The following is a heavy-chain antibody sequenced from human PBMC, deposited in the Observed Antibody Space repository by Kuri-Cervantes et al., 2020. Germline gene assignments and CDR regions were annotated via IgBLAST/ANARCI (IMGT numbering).Heavy chain of an antibody. J-gene: IGHJ4*02. CDR1: GFTFSSYS. CDR3: AKGGGNWMFDY. Sequence: EPLSLTCAASGFTFSSYSMNWVRQAPGKGLEGVSSISSGATRPNYADAVKGRFTISRDNSKNTLDLQMNSLRAEDSAVYYCAKGGGNWMFDYWGQGTLVTVSS. D-gene: IGHD1-1*01. V-gene: IGHV3-23*01. CDR2: ISSGATRP.